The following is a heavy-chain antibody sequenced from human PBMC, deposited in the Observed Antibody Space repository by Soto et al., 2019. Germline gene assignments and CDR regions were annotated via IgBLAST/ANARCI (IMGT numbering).Heavy chain of an antibody. CDR3: ARDKSSDYDFWSGYSGSPWVDP. V-gene: IGHV3-30-3*01. CDR1: GFTFSSYA. Sequence: GGSLRLSCAASGFTFSSYAMHWVRQAPGKGLEWVAVISYDGSNKYYADSVKGRVTISRDNSKNTLYLQMNSLRAEDTAVYYCARDKSSDYDFWSGYSGSPWVDPWGQGTLVTVSS. J-gene: IGHJ5*02. D-gene: IGHD3-3*01. CDR2: ISYDGSNK.